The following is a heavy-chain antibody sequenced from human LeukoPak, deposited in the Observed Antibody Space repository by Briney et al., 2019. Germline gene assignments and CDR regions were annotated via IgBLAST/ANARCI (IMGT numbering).Heavy chain of an antibody. J-gene: IGHJ4*02. D-gene: IGHD1-1*01. CDR3: ARGVLRYRNDY. CDR2: INHSGST. Sequence: SENLSLNCAVYGGSFSGYYWSWIRQPPGKGLEWIGEINHSGSTNYNPSLKSRVTISVDTSKNQCSLKLSSVTAADTAVYYCARGVLRYRNDYWGQGTLVTVSS. V-gene: IGHV4-34*01. CDR1: GGSFSGYY.